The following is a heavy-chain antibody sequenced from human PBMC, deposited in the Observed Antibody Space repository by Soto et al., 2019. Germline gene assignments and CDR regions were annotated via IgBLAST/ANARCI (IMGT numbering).Heavy chain of an antibody. CDR1: GGSISSGDYY. D-gene: IGHD2-15*01. V-gene: IGHV4-30-4*01. J-gene: IGHJ4*02. CDR2: IYYSGSA. CDR3: ALGAGGANDC. Sequence: QVQLQESGPGLVKPSQTLSLTCTVSGGSISSGDYYWSWVRQPPGKGLEWIGYIYYSGSAFYNPSLKSRLTISVDTSNNHFSLTMTSVPAADTAVYYCALGAGGANDCWGQRALVTVSS.